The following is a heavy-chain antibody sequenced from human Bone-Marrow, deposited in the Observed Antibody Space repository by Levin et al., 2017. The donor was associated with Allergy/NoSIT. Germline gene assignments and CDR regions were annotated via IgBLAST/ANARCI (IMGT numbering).Heavy chain of an antibody. V-gene: IGHV4-30-4*01. D-gene: IGHD3-3*01. CDR1: GGSFSSGHYY. Sequence: ASETLSLTCTVSGGSFSSGHYYWNWIRQPPGKGLEWIGNIYYSGSTYYNPSLKSRVAVSLDTSKNQLSLKLTSVTAADTAVYYCVRDTAFYDFWSGYPNWNFELWGRGTLVTVSS. CDR3: VRDTAFYDFWSGYPNWNFEL. J-gene: IGHJ2*01. CDR2: IYYSGST.